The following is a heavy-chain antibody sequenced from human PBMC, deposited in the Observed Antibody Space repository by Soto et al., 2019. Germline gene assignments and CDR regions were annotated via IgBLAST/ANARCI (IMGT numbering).Heavy chain of an antibody. Sequence: QVQLVESGGGVVQPGRSLRLSCAASGFTFSSYGIHWVRQAPGMGLEWVAVISYDGSNKYYADSVKGRFTISRDNSKNTLYLQMNSLRPEDTAVYYCAKDLLRPGRAYGMDVWGQGTTVTVSS. CDR1: GFTFSSYG. V-gene: IGHV3-30*18. D-gene: IGHD6-25*01. CDR2: ISYDGSNK. CDR3: AKDLLRPGRAYGMDV. J-gene: IGHJ6*02.